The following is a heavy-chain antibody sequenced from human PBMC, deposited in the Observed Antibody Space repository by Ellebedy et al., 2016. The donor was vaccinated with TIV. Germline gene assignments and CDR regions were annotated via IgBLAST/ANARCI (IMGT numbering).Heavy chain of an antibody. D-gene: IGHD3-3*01. J-gene: IGHJ5*02. Sequence: PGGSLRLSCAASGFIFSSYWMSWVRQAPGKGLEWVAHIKTDGSETYYVDSVKGRFTISRENAKNALFLQMDGLRVDDSAVYYCVGFGVFNLWGQGAPVTVSS. V-gene: IGHV3-7*01. CDR2: IKTDGSET. CDR1: GFIFSSYW. CDR3: VGFGVFNL.